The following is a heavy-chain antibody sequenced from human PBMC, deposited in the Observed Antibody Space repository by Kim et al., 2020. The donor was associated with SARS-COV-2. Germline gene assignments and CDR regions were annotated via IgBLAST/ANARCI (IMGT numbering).Heavy chain of an antibody. CDR3: AREHIVVVIGFDY. D-gene: IGHD2-21*01. Sequence: VTSVKGRFTISRDNSKTTLYLQMNSLRAEDTAVYYCAREHIVVVIGFDYWGQGTLVTVSS. J-gene: IGHJ4*02. V-gene: IGHV3-30*01.